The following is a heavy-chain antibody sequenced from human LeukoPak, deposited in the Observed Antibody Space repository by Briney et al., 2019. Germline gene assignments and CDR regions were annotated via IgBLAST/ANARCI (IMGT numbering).Heavy chain of an antibody. D-gene: IGHD6-13*01. J-gene: IGHJ4*02. CDR2: MNPNSGNT. Sequence: GASVKVSCKASGYTLTSYHMHWVRQATGQGLEWMGWMNPNSGNTGYAQKFQGRVTMTRNTSISTAYMELSSLRSEDTAVYYCARNPTAAAGTGFDYWGQGTLVTVSS. CDR1: GYTLTSYH. V-gene: IGHV1-8*02. CDR3: ARNPTAAAGTGFDY.